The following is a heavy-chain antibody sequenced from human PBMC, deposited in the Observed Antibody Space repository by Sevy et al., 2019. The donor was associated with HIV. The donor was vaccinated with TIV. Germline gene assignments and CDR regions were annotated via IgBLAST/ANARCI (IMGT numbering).Heavy chain of an antibody. V-gene: IGHV3-7*04. CDR2: IKQDGSDK. D-gene: IGHD3-3*01. CDR3: ARGGNVDWIGYFLFYYLDY. J-gene: IGHJ4*02. CDR1: GFNFNSYW. Sequence: GGSLRLSCAASGFNFNSYWMTWVRQAPGKGLEWVANIKQDGSDKYYVDAVKGRFTISRDNARNSLYLQMNSLRAEDTGVYDCARGGNVDWIGYFLFYYLDYWGQGTLVTVSS.